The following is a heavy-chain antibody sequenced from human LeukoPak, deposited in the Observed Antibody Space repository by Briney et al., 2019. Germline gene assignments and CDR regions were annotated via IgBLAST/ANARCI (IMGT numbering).Heavy chain of an antibody. Sequence: GGSLRLSCAASGFTVSKNYMSWVRQAPGKGLEWVSVIYSGGSTYYADSVKGRFTISRDNSKNTVFPQMNSLRAEDTAVYYCARQRLDAFDIWGQGTMVTVSS. CDR2: IYSGGST. CDR1: GFTVSKNY. V-gene: IGHV3-66*04. J-gene: IGHJ3*02. CDR3: ARQRLDAFDI.